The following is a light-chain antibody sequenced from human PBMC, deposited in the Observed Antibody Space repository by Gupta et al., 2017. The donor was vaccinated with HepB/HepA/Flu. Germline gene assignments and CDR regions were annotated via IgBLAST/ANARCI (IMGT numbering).Light chain of an antibody. CDR3: QQRSNWPPYT. V-gene: IGKV3-11*01. CDR2: DTS. Sequence: ELVLTQSPATLSLSPGERATLSCRASQSLSSYLAWYQQKPGQAPRLLIYDTSNRATGIPARFSGSGSGTDFTLTISSLEPEDFAVYYCQQRSNWPPYTFGQGTKLEIK. CDR1: QSLSSY. J-gene: IGKJ2*01.